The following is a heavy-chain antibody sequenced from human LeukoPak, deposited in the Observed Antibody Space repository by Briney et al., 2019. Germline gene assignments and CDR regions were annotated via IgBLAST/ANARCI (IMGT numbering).Heavy chain of an antibody. CDR2: IYSDGST. CDR3: ARDDLIAGATKRGDY. J-gene: IGHJ4*02. V-gene: IGHV3-66*01. CDR1: GFTVSSNY. Sequence: GGALRLPCVASGFTVSSNYMSCVRQAPGTPLEGVSGIYSDGSTFYPDSVKGRFTISRDRAKNTLYLQTNSLRAEDTAVYYCARDDLIAGATKRGDYWGQGTLVTVSS. D-gene: IGHD1-26*01.